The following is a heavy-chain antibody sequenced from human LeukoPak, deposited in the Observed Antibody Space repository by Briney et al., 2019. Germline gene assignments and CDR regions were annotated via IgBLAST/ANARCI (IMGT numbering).Heavy chain of an antibody. J-gene: IGHJ6*03. Sequence: SETLSLTCTVSGGSISSYYWSWIRQPPGKGLEWIGEINHSGSTNYNPSLKSRVTISVDTSKNQFSLKLSSVTAADTAVYYCARAPRGRYYMDVWGKGTTVTVSS. CDR2: INHSGST. CDR1: GGSISSYY. CDR3: ARAPRGRYYMDV. V-gene: IGHV4-34*01. D-gene: IGHD1-14*01.